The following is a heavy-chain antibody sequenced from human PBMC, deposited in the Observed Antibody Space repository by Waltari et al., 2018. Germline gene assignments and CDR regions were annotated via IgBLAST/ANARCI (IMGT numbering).Heavy chain of an antibody. J-gene: IGHJ4*02. CDR2: IKPRRVDT. CDR1: GYTFTDYY. CDR3: AKGGKVLFLEPVDF. V-gene: IGHV1-2*02. Sequence: QVQLVQSGAEVKKPGASVKVSCKASGYTFTDYYMHWVRQAPGQGLEGMGWIKPRRVDTRVAQRVQGRVTMTRDASMSTAYRELSRLKSDDTAVYYCAKGGKVLFLEPVDFWGQGTLVIVSS. D-gene: IGHD1-1*01.